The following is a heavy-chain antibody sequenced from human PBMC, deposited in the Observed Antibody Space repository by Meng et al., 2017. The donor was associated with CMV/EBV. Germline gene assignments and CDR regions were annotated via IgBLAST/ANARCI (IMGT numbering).Heavy chain of an antibody. V-gene: IGHV5-51*01. CDR2: IYPGDSDT. CDR1: GYSFTSYW. CDR3: ARTNTPQYSSSWYRYYYYGMDV. Sequence: GESLKISCKGSGYSFTSYWIGWVRQRPGKGLEWMGIIYPGDSDTRYSPSFQGQVTISADKSISTAYLQWSSLKASDAAMYYCARTNTPQYSSSWYRYYYYGMDVWGQGTTVTVSS. J-gene: IGHJ6*02. D-gene: IGHD6-13*01.